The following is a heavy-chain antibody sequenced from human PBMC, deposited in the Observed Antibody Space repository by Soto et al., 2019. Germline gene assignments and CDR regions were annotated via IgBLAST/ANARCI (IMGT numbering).Heavy chain of an antibody. CDR2: VSSRGIT. J-gene: IGHJ5*02. D-gene: IGHD6-19*01. V-gene: IGHV4-39*01. CDR1: GGSISSGTHY. Sequence: SSETLSLTCTVSGGSISSGTHYWGWIRQPPGKGLEWIGSVSSRGITYYHPSLRSRLTISLGTSNNQFSLSLGSVTAADTAVYYCERVEGQWLPNNWFDPWGQGTLVTVYS. CDR3: ERVEGQWLPNNWFDP.